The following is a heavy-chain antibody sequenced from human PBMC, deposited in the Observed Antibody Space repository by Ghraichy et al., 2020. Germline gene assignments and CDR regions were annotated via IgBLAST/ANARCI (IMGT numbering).Heavy chain of an antibody. J-gene: IGHJ4*02. CDR2: INHSGST. CDR3: ARAPVRRSLGIAAAGANDY. Sequence: SETLSLTCAVYGGYFSGYYWSWIRQPPGKGLEWIGEINHSGSTNYNPSLKSRVTISVDTSKNQFSLKLSSVTAADTAVYYCARAPVRRSLGIAAAGANDYWGQGTLVTVSS. V-gene: IGHV4-34*01. D-gene: IGHD6-13*01. CDR1: GGYFSGYY.